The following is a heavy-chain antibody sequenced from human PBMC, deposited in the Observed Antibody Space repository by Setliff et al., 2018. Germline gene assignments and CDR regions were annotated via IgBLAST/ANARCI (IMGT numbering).Heavy chain of an antibody. CDR1: GGSISSYY. V-gene: IGHV4-4*08. CDR3: ARGPPGYYYYTNV. Sequence: PSETLSLTCTVSGGSISSYYWSWIRQPPGKGLEWIGYIYTSGSTNYNPSLKSRVTISGDTSQNYFSLKLTSVTEADTAVYYCARGPPGYYYYTNVWGQGTTVTVSS. CDR2: IYTSGST. J-gene: IGHJ6*03.